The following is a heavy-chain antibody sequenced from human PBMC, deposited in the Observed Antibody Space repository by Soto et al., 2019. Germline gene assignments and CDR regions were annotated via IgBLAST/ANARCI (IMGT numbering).Heavy chain of an antibody. CDR1: GGPFSSNT. CDR2: IIPALGTT. J-gene: IGHJ2*01. D-gene: IGHD4-17*01. Sequence: QDQLVQSGAEVKKPGSSVKVSCKAFGGPFSSNTFSWVRQDPGQGLEWMGRIIPALGTTTYAQKFQVRVPITADESVTTVYMELNSLRTEDTAVYYCARPDFGDYWYFDLWGRGTLVTVSS. V-gene: IGHV1-69*08. CDR3: ARPDFGDYWYFDL.